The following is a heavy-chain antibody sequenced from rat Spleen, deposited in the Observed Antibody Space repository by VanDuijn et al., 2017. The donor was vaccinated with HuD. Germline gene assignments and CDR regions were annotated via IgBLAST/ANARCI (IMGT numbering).Heavy chain of an antibody. V-gene: IGHV5-7*01. CDR2: IIYDGSRT. CDR3: TRLWNRYNSYYYVMDA. CDR1: GFTFSDYN. Sequence: EVQLVESGGGLVQSGRSLKLSCAASGFTFSDYNMAWVRQAPKKGLEWVATIIYDGSRTYYRDSVKGRFTISRDNAKSTLYLQMDSLRSEDTATYYCTRLWNRYNSYYYVMDAWGQGASVTVSS. D-gene: IGHD1-5*01. J-gene: IGHJ4*01.